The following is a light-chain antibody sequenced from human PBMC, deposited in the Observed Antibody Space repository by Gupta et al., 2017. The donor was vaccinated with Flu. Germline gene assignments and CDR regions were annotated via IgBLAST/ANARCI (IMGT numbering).Light chain of an antibody. CDR3: QQYNNWYT. V-gene: IGKV3-15*01. CDR1: QGVSSK. J-gene: IGKJ2*01. CDR2: GAS. Sequence: EIVMTQSPATLSVSPGERATLSCRASQGVSSKLAWYQQKPGQAPRLLIYGASTRATGIPDRFSGSGSGAEFTLTISSLQSEDCAIYYCQQYNNWYTFGQGTRLEIK.